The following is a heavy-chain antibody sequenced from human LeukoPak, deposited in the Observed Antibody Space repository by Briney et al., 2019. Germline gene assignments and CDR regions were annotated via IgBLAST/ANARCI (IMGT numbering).Heavy chain of an antibody. V-gene: IGHV1-46*03. D-gene: IGHD2-2*01. CDR2: INPSGGST. Sequence: GASVKVSCKASGYTFTSYYMHWVRQAPGQGLEWMGIINPSGGSTSYAQKFQGRVTMTRDTSTSTVYMELSSLRSEDTAVYYCARVSPIVVVPAAIPKGAFDTWGQGTMVTVSS. J-gene: IGHJ3*02. CDR3: ARVSPIVVVPAAIPKGAFDT. CDR1: GYTFTSYY.